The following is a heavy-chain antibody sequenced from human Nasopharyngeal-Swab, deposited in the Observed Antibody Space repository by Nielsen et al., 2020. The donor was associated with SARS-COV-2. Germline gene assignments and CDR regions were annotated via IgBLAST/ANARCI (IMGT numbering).Heavy chain of an antibody. D-gene: IGHD6-13*01. Sequence: GEFLKISCAASGFTFSSYGMHWVRQAPGKGLERVAVIWYDGSNKYYADSVKGRFTISRDNSKNTLYLQMNSLRAEDTAVYYCARDFPRYSSSWFSYFDYWGQGTLVTVSS. CDR1: GFTFSSYG. V-gene: IGHV3-33*01. J-gene: IGHJ4*02. CDR2: IWYDGSNK. CDR3: ARDFPRYSSSWFSYFDY.